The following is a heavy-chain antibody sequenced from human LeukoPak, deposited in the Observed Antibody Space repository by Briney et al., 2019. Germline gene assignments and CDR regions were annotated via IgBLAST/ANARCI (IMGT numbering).Heavy chain of an antibody. V-gene: IGHV3-30-3*01. Sequence: TGGSLRLSCAASEFTLSSYATNWVRQAPGKGLEWLTVISYGGTYKYYADSVKGRFTISRDNSKKTVSLQMSSLRVEDTAVYYCASAVSYDTSGPFDYWGHGTLVTVSS. J-gene: IGHJ4*01. CDR2: ISYGGTYK. CDR1: EFTLSSYA. CDR3: ASAVSYDTSGPFDY. D-gene: IGHD3-22*01.